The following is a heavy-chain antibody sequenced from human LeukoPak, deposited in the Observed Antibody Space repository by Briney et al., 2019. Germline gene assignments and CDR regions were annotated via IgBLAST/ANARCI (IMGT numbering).Heavy chain of an antibody. Sequence: PGGSLRLSCAASGFTFSSYEMNWVRQAPGKGLEWVSFISITGGSTYYADSVKGRFTISRDNSKNTLYLQMNSLRVEDTAVYYCAKSPYRFDALDVWGQGTLVTVSS. CDR1: GFTFSSYE. CDR2: ISITGGST. CDR3: AKSPYRFDALDV. D-gene: IGHD2-21*01. V-gene: IGHV3-23*01. J-gene: IGHJ3*01.